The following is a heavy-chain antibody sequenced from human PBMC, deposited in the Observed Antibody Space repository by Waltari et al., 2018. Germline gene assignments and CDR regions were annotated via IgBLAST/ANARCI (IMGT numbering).Heavy chain of an antibody. CDR2: VSYSSRPK. CDR3: ATSAMDV. Sequence: EVQLVESGGGLVQPGGSLRLSCAASGFNFSRYSMNWVRQAPGKGLEWISYVSYSSRPKHYADSVEGRFTISRDNAKNSLYLQMNSLRAEDTAVYYCATSAMDVWGQGTTVAVSS. CDR1: GFNFSRYS. J-gene: IGHJ6*02. V-gene: IGHV3-48*01.